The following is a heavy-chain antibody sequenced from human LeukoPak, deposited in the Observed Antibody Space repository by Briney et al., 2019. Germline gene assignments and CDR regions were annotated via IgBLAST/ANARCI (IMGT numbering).Heavy chain of an antibody. J-gene: IGHJ4*02. Sequence: SVKVSCKASGGTFGSYGLSWVRQAPGLGLEWMGRITPILGIVNYAQNFQGRVTITADMSTTTAYMGLSRLTSEDTAVYYCARISSHDDGDSSDFWGQGTLVTVSS. V-gene: IGHV1-69*04. CDR2: ITPILGIV. CDR1: GGTFGSYG. CDR3: ARISSHDDGDSSDF. D-gene: IGHD4-17*01.